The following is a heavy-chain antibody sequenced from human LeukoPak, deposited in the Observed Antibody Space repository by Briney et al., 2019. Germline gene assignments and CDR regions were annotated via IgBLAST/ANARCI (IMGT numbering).Heavy chain of an antibody. D-gene: IGHD3-10*01. CDR1: GFTFSGYA. Sequence: GGSLRLSCAASGFTFSGYAMVWVRQAPGKGLEWVSTISGSGANTFYADSVKGRFTISRDNSKNTLYLQMNSLRAEDTAVYYCARTYGSGSFDYWGQGTLVTISS. CDR3: ARTYGSGSFDY. J-gene: IGHJ4*02. CDR2: ISGSGANT. V-gene: IGHV3-23*01.